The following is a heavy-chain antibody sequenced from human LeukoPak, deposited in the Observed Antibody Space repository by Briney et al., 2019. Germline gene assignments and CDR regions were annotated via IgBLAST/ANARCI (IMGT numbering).Heavy chain of an antibody. V-gene: IGHV3-48*04. CDR3: AKGGVSSPDAFDY. CDR1: GFTFSSYS. Sequence: GSLRLSCAASGFTFSSYSMNWVRQAPGKGLEWVSYISSSSTIYYADSVKGRFTISRDNAKNSLYLQMNILSAEDTALYYCAKGGVSSPDAFDYWGQGTLVTVSS. D-gene: IGHD6-6*01. J-gene: IGHJ4*02. CDR2: ISSSSTI.